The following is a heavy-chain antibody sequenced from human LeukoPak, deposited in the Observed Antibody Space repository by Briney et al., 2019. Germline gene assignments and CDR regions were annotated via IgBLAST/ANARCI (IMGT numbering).Heavy chain of an antibody. CDR3: ASTVVPAAIGWFDP. CDR1: GGSISSSSYY. CDR2: IYYSGST. D-gene: IGHD2-2*02. Sequence: KPSETLSLTCTVSGGSISSSSYYWGWIRQPPGKGLEWIGSIYYSGSTYYNPSLKSRVTISVDTSKNQFSLKLSSVTAADTAVYYCASTVVPAAIGWFDPWGQGTLVTVSS. V-gene: IGHV4-39*07. J-gene: IGHJ5*02.